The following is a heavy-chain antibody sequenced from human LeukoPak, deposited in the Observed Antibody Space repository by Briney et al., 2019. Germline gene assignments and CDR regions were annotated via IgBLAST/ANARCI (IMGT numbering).Heavy chain of an antibody. Sequence: PGASVKVSCKASGYTFASYDMHWVRQAPGQGLEWMGIINPTGTSTTYAQKFHGRLTVTRDTSTTTVYMELSSLRSEDTAVYYCARTLVFGVVSAPFGIWGQGTKVTVSS. CDR3: ARTLVFGVVSAPFGI. J-gene: IGHJ3*02. CDR2: INPTGTST. V-gene: IGHV1-46*01. CDR1: GYTFASYD. D-gene: IGHD3-3*01.